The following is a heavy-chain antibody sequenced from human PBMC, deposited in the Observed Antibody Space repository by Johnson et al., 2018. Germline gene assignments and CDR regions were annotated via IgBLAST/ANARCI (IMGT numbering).Heavy chain of an antibody. CDR2: ISYDGSNK. V-gene: IGHV3-30*18. CDR1: GFTFSSYG. J-gene: IGHJ6*03. Sequence: QVQLVESGGGVVQPGRSLRLSCAASGFTFSSYGMHWVRQAPGKGLEWVAVISYDGSNKYYADSVKGRFTISRDNSKNTLYLQINSLRAEDTAVYYCAKRVTMIHRAFYMDVWGQGTTVTVSS. CDR3: AKRVTMIHRAFYMDV. D-gene: IGHD3-22*01.